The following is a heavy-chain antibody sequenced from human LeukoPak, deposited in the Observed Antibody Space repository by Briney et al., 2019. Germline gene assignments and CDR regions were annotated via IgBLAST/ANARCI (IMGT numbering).Heavy chain of an antibody. Sequence: PSQTLSLTCAVSGGSISSGGYSWSWIRQHPGKGLEWIGYIYYSGSTYYNPSLKSRVTLSVDTSKNQFSLKLSSVTAADTAVYYCARGDYNDYWGQGTLVTVSS. J-gene: IGHJ4*02. CDR2: IYYSGST. V-gene: IGHV4-31*11. CDR1: GGSISSGGYS. CDR3: ARGDYNDY.